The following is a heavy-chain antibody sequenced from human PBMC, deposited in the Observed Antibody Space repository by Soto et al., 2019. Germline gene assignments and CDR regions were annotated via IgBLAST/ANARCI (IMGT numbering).Heavy chain of an antibody. CDR3: ARHPIPGIAAAVGFDP. J-gene: IGHJ5*02. Sequence: GASVKVSCKASGGTFSSYAISWVRQAPGQGLEWMGGIIPIFGTANYAQKFQGRVTITADESTSTAYMELSSLRSEDTAVYYCARHPIPGIAAAVGFDPWGQGTLVTVSS. V-gene: IGHV1-69*13. CDR1: GGTFSSYA. CDR2: IIPIFGTA. D-gene: IGHD6-13*01.